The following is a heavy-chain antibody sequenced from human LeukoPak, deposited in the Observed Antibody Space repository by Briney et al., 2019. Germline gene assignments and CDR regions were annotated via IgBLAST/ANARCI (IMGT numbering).Heavy chain of an antibody. CDR2: IYYSGST. CDR1: GGSISYYY. D-gene: IGHD4-23*01. V-gene: IGHV4-59*01. J-gene: IGHJ3*02. Sequence: SETLSFTCTVSGGSISYYYWSWIRQPPGKGLEWIGYIYYSGSTNYSPSLESRVTISVDTSKNQFSLELSSVTAADTAVYYCARRTVADAFDIWGQGTMVTVSS. CDR3: ARRTVADAFDI.